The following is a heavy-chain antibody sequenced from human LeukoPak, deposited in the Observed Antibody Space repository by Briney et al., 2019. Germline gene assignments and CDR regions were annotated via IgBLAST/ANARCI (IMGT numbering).Heavy chain of an antibody. CDR3: AWISVVKGSQDPH. D-gene: IGHD3-22*01. CDR1: GGTFSSYA. J-gene: IGHJ4*02. V-gene: IGHV1-69*05. CDR2: IIPIFGTA. Sequence: ASVKVSCKASGGTFSSYAISWVRQAPGQGLEWMGGIIPIFGTANYAQKFQGRVTITTDESTSTAYMELSSLRSEDTAVYYCAWISVVKGSQDPHWGQGTLVTVSS.